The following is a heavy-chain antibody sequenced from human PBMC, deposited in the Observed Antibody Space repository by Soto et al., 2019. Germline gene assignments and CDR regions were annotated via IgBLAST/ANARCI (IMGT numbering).Heavy chain of an antibody. Sequence: VKVSCKASGYTFTSYGISWVLQAPGQGLEWMGWISAYNGNTNYAQKLQGRVTMTTDTSTSTAYMELRSLRSDDTAVYYCARDGPVVVARYFDYWGQGTLVTVSS. J-gene: IGHJ4*02. V-gene: IGHV1-18*01. CDR2: ISAYNGNT. CDR1: GYTFTSYG. D-gene: IGHD3-22*01. CDR3: ARDGPVVVARYFDY.